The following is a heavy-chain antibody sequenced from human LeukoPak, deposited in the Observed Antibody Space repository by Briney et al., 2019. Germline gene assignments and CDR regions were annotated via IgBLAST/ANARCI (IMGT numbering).Heavy chain of an antibody. CDR3: ARVWYYDSSGYAASFDY. CDR2: IYHSGST. J-gene: IGHJ4*02. V-gene: IGHV4-4*02. CDR1: GGSISSSNW. Sequence: PSETLSLTCTVSGGSISSSNWWSWVRQPPGKGLEWIGEIYHSGSTNYNPSLKSRVTISVDKSKNQFSLKLSSVTAADTAVYYCARVWYYDSSGYAASFDYWGQGTLVTVSS. D-gene: IGHD3-22*01.